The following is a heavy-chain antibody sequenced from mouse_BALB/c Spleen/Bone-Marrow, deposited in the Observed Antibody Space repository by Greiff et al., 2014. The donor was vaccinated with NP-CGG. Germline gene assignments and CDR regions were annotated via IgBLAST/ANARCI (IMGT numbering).Heavy chain of an antibody. CDR3: AGPFDY. CDR1: GYTFTSYW. V-gene: IGHV1S81*02. J-gene: IGHJ2*01. CDR2: INPSNGRT. Sequence: QVQLQQSGAELVKPGASVKLSCKASGYTFTSYWIHWVKQRPGQGLEWIGEINPSNGRTNYNEKFKSKATLTVDKSSSTAYMQLSSLTSEDSAVYYCAGPFDYWGQGTTLTVSS.